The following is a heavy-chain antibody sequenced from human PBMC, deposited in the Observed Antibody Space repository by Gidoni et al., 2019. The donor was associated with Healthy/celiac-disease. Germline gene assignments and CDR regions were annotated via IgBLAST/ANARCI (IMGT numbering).Heavy chain of an antibody. CDR1: GGSFSGYY. Sequence: QVQLQQWGAGLLKPSETLSPTCAVYGGSFSGYYCSWIRQPPGKGLEWIGEINHSGSTNYNPSLKSRVTISVDTSKNQFSLKLSSVTAADTAVYYCARGPKGTRYCSGGSCYSGSGWFDPWGQGTLVTVSS. CDR3: ARGPKGTRYCSGGSCYSGSGWFDP. V-gene: IGHV4-34*01. J-gene: IGHJ5*02. D-gene: IGHD2-15*01. CDR2: INHSGST.